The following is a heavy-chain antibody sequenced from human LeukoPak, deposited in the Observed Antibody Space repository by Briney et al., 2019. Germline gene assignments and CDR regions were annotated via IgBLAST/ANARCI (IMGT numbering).Heavy chain of an antibody. CDR3: ARNRGSYFDWSDY. J-gene: IGHJ4*02. Sequence: PSETLSLTCTVSGGSISTSDSFWDWMRQPPGKGPEWIGSIYYSGSTFYNPSIKSRVALSVATSKNQFSLRLNSVTAADTAVYYCARNRGSYFDWSDYWGTGILVTV. CDR1: GGSISTSDSF. V-gene: IGHV4-39*01. CDR2: IYYSGST. D-gene: IGHD1-26*01.